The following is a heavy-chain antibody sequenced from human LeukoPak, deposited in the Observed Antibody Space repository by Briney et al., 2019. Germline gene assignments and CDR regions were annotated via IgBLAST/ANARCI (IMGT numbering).Heavy chain of an antibody. CDR3: ARLGTVVRSIDY. D-gene: IGHD4-23*01. Sequence: GGSLRLSCAASGFTFSSYEMNWVRQAPGKGLEWLSYISSSGDTIYYADSVKGRFTISRDNAKNTLYLQMNSLRAEDTAVYYCARLGTVVRSIDYWGQGTLVTVSS. V-gene: IGHV3-48*03. CDR1: GFTFSSYE. J-gene: IGHJ4*02. CDR2: ISSSGDTI.